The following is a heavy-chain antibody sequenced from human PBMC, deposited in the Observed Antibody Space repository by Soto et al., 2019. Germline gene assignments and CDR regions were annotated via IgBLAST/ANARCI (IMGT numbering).Heavy chain of an antibody. V-gene: IGHV4-39*01. J-gene: IGHJ5*02. Sequence: PSETLSLTCTVSGGSISSSSYYWGWIRQPPGKGLEWIGSIYYSGSTYYNPSLKSRVTISVDTSKNQFSLKLSSVTAADTAVYYCARPHVGYPWGQGTLVTVSS. CDR1: GGSISSSSYY. CDR3: ARPHVGYP. CDR2: IYYSGST. D-gene: IGHD2-8*01.